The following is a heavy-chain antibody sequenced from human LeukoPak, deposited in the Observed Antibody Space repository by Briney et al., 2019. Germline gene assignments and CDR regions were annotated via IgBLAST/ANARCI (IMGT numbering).Heavy chain of an antibody. J-gene: IGHJ5*02. CDR1: GYTFSNSY. D-gene: IGHD1-26*01. V-gene: IGHV1-2*02. CDR3: ARAGGRSWFDP. CDR2: MNPKSGGT. Sequence: ASVKVSCKASGYTFSNSYIHWVRQSPGQGLEWMGSMNPKSGGTKYAQKFQGRVSMTRDTSISTAYMELASLTSDDAAVYYCARAGGRSWFDPWGQGTLVTVSS.